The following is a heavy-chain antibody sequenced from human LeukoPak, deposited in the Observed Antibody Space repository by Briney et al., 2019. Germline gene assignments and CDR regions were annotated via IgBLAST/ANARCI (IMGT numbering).Heavy chain of an antibody. J-gene: IGHJ4*02. CDR3: AKDDAWLQYGN. V-gene: IGHV3-23*01. Sequence: PGGSLRLSCAASGFTFSSYAMSWVRQAPGKGLEWVSAISGSGGSTYYADSVKGRFTISRDNSRNPLYLQMNRLRAEDTAVYYCAKDDAWLQYGNWGRGTLVTVSS. CDR2: ISGSGGST. D-gene: IGHD5-24*01. CDR1: GFTFSSYA.